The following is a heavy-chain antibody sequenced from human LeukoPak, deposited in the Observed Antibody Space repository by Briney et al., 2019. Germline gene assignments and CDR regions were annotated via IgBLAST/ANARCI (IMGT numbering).Heavy chain of an antibody. CDR3: ARERWLQFEGFDY. J-gene: IGHJ4*02. CDR2: ISSSSSTI. Sequence: GGSLRLSCAASGFSFSSYSMNWVRQAPGKGLEWVSYISSSSSTIYYADSVKGRFTISRDNAKNSLYLQMNSLRVEDTAVYYCARERWLQFEGFDYWGQGTLVTVSS. D-gene: IGHD5-24*01. CDR1: GFSFSSYS. V-gene: IGHV3-48*01.